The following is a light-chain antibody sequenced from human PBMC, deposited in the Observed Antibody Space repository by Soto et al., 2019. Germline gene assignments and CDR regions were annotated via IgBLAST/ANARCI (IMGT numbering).Light chain of an antibody. J-gene: IGLJ1*01. CDR1: NSNIGTNT. CDR2: TNN. V-gene: IGLV1-44*01. Sequence: QSVLTQPPSASATPGQRVTISCSGSNSNIGTNTVNWYQQLPGTAPRLLIYTNNQRPSGVPQRFSGSKTGTSASLAIGGLQSEDGADYYCAAWDDSLGAYVFGNGTKVTVL. CDR3: AAWDDSLGAYV.